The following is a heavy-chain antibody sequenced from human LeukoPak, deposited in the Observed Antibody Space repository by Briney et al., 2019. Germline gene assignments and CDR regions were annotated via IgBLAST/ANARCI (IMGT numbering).Heavy chain of an antibody. CDR3: ARAWGSYRQVLVTN. J-gene: IGHJ4*02. D-gene: IGHD1-26*01. Sequence: ASVKVSCKASGYTFTSYDINCVRQATGQGLEWMGWMNPNSGNTGYAQKFQGRVTMTRNTSISTAYMELSSLRSEDTAVYYCARAWGSYRQVLVTNWGQGTLVTVSS. CDR2: MNPNSGNT. CDR1: GYTFTSYD. V-gene: IGHV1-8*01.